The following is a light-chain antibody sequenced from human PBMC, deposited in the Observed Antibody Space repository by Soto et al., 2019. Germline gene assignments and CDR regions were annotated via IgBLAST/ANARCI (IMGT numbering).Light chain of an antibody. CDR3: SSYTNINTRACV. V-gene: IGLV2-14*01. CDR1: SGDIGSYNR. Sequence: QSALTQPSSLSVSPGQSITISFTGTSGDIGSYNRVSWYQQHPGKAPKLIIYEVTDRPSGVSNRFSGSKSGNTASLTISGLQAEDEAEYYCSSYTNINTRACVFGTGTKVTV. CDR2: EVT. J-gene: IGLJ1*01.